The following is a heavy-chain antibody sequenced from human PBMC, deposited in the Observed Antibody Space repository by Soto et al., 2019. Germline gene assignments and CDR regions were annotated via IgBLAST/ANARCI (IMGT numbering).Heavy chain of an antibody. Sequence: EEQLLESGGDLVQPGGSLKLSCAASGFTFSSYAMNWVRQAPGKGLEWVSSINGNGRKTSYADSVRGRFTISRDNSKKTLFLHVNSLGAEDTAVYYCVKDLNFDFWTGYRYYAMEIWGQGTTVTVS. CDR2: INGNGRKT. CDR1: GFTFSSYA. V-gene: IGHV3-23*01. J-gene: IGHJ6*02. D-gene: IGHD3-3*01. CDR3: VKDLNFDFWTGYRYYAMEI.